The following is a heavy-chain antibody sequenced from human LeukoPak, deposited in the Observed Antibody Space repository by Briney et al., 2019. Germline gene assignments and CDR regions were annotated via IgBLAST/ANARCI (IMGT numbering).Heavy chain of an antibody. CDR1: GFTFSSYA. J-gene: IGHJ4*02. CDR3: ARDLDYDSSGPYGGY. Sequence: GGSLRLSCAASGFTFSSYAMTWVRQAPGKGLEWVSAISGSGANTYYADSVKGRFTISRDNSKNTLYLQMNSLRAEDTAVYYCARDLDYDSSGPYGGYWGQGTLVTVSS. CDR2: ISGSGANT. D-gene: IGHD3-22*01. V-gene: IGHV3-23*01.